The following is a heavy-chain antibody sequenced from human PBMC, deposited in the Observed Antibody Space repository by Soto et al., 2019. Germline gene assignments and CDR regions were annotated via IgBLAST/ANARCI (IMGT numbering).Heavy chain of an antibody. CDR3: ARDLAQAVAGIVSFDY. Sequence: GASVKVSCKASGYTFTSYGISWVRQAPGQGLEWMGWISAYNGNTNYAQKLQGRVTMTTDTSTSTAYMELRSLRSDDTAVYYCARDLAQAVAGIVSFDYWARGTRVTASS. J-gene: IGHJ4*02. V-gene: IGHV1-18*01. D-gene: IGHD6-19*01. CDR2: ISAYNGNT. CDR1: GYTFTSYG.